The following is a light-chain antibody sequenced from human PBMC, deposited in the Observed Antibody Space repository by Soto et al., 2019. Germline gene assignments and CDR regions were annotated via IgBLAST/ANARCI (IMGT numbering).Light chain of an antibody. J-gene: IGKJ5*01. CDR1: QSVNSK. CDR3: QHFKSFPIT. Sequence: ETVMTQSPATLFVFPGERATLSCRASQSVNSKLAWYQQKPGQAPRLLIYDASTRATGIPARFSGSGSGTDFTLTISSLQPEDFATYYCQHFKSFPITFGQGTRLEIK. CDR2: DAS. V-gene: IGKV3-15*01.